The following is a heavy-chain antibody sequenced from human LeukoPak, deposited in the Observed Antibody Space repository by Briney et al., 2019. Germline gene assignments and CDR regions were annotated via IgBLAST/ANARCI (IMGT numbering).Heavy chain of an antibody. V-gene: IGHV3-30*04. J-gene: IGHJ1*01. Sequence: PGRSLRLSCAASGFSLSFYAIHGVRQAPGKGLEWVTVISYDGRTTYYADSVKGRFTISRDNSKNTLYLQMNSLRVEDTAMYYCATGGVRGAANASYFQHWGQGTLVTVSS. CDR1: GFSLSFYA. CDR2: ISYDGRTT. CDR3: ATGGVRGAANASYFQH. D-gene: IGHD2-8*02.